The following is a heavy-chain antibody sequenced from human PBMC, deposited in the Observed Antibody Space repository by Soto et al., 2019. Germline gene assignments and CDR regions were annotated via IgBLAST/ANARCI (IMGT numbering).Heavy chain of an antibody. CDR3: ATCRGTVTTIYYYGMDV. D-gene: IGHD4-4*01. J-gene: IGHJ6*02. V-gene: IGHV1-24*01. CDR2: FDPEDGET. CDR1: GYTLTELS. Sequence: ASVKVSCKVSGYTLTELSMHWVRQAPGKGLEWMGGFDPEDGETIYAQKFQGRVTMTEDTSTDTAYMELSSLRSEDTAVYYCATCRGTVTTIYYYGMDVWGQGTTVTVSS.